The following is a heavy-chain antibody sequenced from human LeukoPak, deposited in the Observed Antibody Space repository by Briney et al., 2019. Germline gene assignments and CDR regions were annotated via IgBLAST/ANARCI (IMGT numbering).Heavy chain of an antibody. D-gene: IGHD3-9*01. Sequence: PGRSLRLSCAASGFTFSSYAMHWVRQAPGQGLEWVAVLSYDGSNKYYADSVKGRFTISRDNSKNTLYLQMNSLRAEDTAVYYCARGFDKAGIDYWGQGTLVTVSS. CDR1: GFTFSSYA. J-gene: IGHJ4*02. CDR3: ARGFDKAGIDY. CDR2: LSYDGSNK. V-gene: IGHV3-30-3*01.